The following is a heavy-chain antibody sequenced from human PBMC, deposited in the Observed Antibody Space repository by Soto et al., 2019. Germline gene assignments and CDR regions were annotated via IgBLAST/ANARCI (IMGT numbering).Heavy chain of an antibody. V-gene: IGHV4-31*03. Sequence: NPSETLSLTCTVSGGSISSGGYCWSWIRQHPGKGLEWIGYIYYSGSTYYNPSLKSRVTISVDTSKNQFSLKLSSVTAADTAVYYCARWAGSGYNVDYWGQGTLVTVSS. D-gene: IGHD3-22*01. J-gene: IGHJ4*02. CDR3: ARWAGSGYNVDY. CDR1: GGSISSGGYC. CDR2: IYYSGST.